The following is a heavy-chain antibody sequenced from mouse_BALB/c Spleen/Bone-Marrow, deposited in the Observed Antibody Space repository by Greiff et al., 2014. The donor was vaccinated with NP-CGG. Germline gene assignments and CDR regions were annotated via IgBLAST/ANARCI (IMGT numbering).Heavy chain of an antibody. J-gene: IGHJ3*01. CDR3: ARGYDYSSWFAY. Sequence: EVKLVESGGGLVQPGGSLKLSCAASGFTFSNYGMSWVRQTPDKRLEMIATVNVNGDRTYYPDSVKGRFTISRDNAKNTLSLQMSSLKSEDTAMYYCARGYDYSSWFAYWGQGTLVTVSA. V-gene: IGHV5-6-3*01. CDR1: GFTFSNYG. D-gene: IGHD2-4*01. CDR2: VNVNGDRT.